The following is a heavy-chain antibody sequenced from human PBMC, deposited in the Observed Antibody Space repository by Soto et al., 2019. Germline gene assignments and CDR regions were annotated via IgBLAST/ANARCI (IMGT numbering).Heavy chain of an antibody. CDR3: ARVQSGYDFAY. CDR1: GYTFTSYG. V-gene: IGHV1-18*01. Sequence: QVQRVQSGAEGKKPGASVKVSCKASGYTFTSYGINWVRQAPGQGLEGMGWISAYNGNTHYAQKLQGRVTMTTDTSTSTDYMELRSLRSDDTAVYYCARVQSGYDFAYWGQGTLVTVSS. CDR2: ISAYNGNT. D-gene: IGHD5-12*01. J-gene: IGHJ4*02.